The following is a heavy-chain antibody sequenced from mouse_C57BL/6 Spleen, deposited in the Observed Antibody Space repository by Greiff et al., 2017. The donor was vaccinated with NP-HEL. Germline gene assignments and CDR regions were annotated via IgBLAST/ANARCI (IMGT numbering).Heavy chain of an antibody. D-gene: IGHD4-1*02. CDR2: IYPGDGDT. Sequence: VQLKQSGAELVKPGASVKISCKASGYAFSSYWMNWVKQRPGKGLEWIGQIYPGDGDTNYNGKFKGKATLTADKSSSTAYMQLSSLTSEDSAVYFCARSPTGTGYYFDYWGQGTTLTVSS. J-gene: IGHJ2*01. V-gene: IGHV1-80*01. CDR1: GYAFSSYW. CDR3: ARSPTGTGYYFDY.